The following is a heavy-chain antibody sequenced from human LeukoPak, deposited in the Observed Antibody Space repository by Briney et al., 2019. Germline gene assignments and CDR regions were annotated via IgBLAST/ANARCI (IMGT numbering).Heavy chain of an antibody. V-gene: IGHV3-23*01. Sequence: GGSLRLSCAASGFTFRSYAMSWVRQAPGKGLEWVSAISGSGGSTYYADSVKGRFTISRDNSKNTLYLQMNSLRAEDTAVYYCAKAIYSGSYYGLYFQHWGQGTLVTVSS. CDR2: ISGSGGST. CDR3: AKAIYSGSYYGLYFQH. J-gene: IGHJ1*01. CDR1: GFTFRSYA. D-gene: IGHD1-26*01.